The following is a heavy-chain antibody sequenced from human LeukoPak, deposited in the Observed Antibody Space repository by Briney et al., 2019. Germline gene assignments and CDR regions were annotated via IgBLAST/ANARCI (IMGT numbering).Heavy chain of an antibody. D-gene: IGHD1-26*01. J-gene: IGHJ4*02. CDR1: GFTFSSYG. CDR3: ARAQGWEVPVYVDS. CDR2: ISYDGSNK. Sequence: PRGSLRLSCAASGFTFSSYGMHWVRQAPGKGLEWVAVISYDGSNKYYADSVKGRFTISRDNSKDTLYLEMNSLRVEDTAIYYCARAQGWEVPVYVDSWGQGTLLSVSS. V-gene: IGHV3-30*03.